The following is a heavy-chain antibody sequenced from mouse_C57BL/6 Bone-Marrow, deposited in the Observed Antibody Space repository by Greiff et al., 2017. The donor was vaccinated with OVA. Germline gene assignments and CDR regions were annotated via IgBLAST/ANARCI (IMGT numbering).Heavy chain of an antibody. V-gene: IGHV1-69*01. CDR1: GYTFTSYW. CDR3: ARRWVFDY. Sequence: VQLQQPGAELVMPGASVKLSCKASGYTFTSYWMHWVKQRPGQGLEWIGEIDPSDSYTNYIQKFKGKSTLTVDKSSSTAYMQLSSLTSEDSADYYGARRWVFDYWGQGTTLTVSS. D-gene: IGHD4-1*01. CDR2: IDPSDSYT. J-gene: IGHJ2*01.